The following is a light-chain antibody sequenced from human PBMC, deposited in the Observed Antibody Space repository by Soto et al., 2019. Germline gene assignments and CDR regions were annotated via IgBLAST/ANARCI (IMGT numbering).Light chain of an antibody. CDR2: DAS. Sequence: EIVLTQSPATLSLSPGERATLSCRASQSISTSLAWYQQKPGQTPRLLIYDASNRATGIPARFSGSGSGTDFSLTISSLEPEDFAIYYCQHRNHLLPFGGGTKVEIK. CDR3: QHRNHLLP. J-gene: IGKJ4*01. CDR1: QSISTS. V-gene: IGKV3-11*01.